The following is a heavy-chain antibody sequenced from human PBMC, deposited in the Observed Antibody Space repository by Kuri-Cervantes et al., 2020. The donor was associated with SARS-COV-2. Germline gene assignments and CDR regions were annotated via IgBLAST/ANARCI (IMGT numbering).Heavy chain of an antibody. V-gene: IGHV3-21*04. Sequence: GGSLRLSCAASGFTFSSYSMNWVRQAPGKGLEWVSSISSSSSYIYYADSVKGRFTISRDNSKNTLYLQMNSLRAEDTAVYYCARGTSYDSSGFYYYYGMDVWGQGTTVTVSS. CDR3: ARGTSYDSSGFYYYYGMDV. CDR1: GFTFSSYS. D-gene: IGHD3-22*01. CDR2: ISSSSSYI. J-gene: IGHJ6*02.